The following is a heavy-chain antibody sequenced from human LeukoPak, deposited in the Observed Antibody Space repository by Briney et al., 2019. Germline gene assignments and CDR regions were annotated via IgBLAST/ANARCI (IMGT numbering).Heavy chain of an antibody. CDR3: ARGQWLRERFRPLWYAFDI. CDR2: INHSGST. Sequence: PSETLSLTCAVYGGSFSGYYWSWIRQPPGKGLEWIGEINHSGSTNYNPSLKSRVTISVDTSKNQFSLKLSSVTAADTAVYYCARGQWLRERFRPLWYAFDIWGQGTMVTVSS. CDR1: GGSFSGYY. V-gene: IGHV4-34*01. D-gene: IGHD5-12*01. J-gene: IGHJ3*02.